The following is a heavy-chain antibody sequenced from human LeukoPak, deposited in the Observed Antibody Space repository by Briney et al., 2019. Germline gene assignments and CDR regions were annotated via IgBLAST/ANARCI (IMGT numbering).Heavy chain of an antibody. Sequence: PGGSLRLSCAASGFTFSNYEMNWVRQAPGKGLDWVAYISRGGRTVDYADSVKGRFTISRDSAKNALYLQMNSLRAEDTAVYYCARDLAVAGHRNFDYWGQGTLVTVSS. J-gene: IGHJ4*02. CDR3: ARDLAVAGHRNFDY. CDR1: GFTFSNYE. D-gene: IGHD6-19*01. CDR2: ISRGGRTV. V-gene: IGHV3-48*03.